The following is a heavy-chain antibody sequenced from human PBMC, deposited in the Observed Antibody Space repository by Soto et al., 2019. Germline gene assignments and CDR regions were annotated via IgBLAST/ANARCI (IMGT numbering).Heavy chain of an antibody. V-gene: IGHV4-61*08. D-gene: IGHD3-9*01. Sequence: SETLSLTCTVSGASISTTDYYWSWIRQPPGKGLEWIGYIYYSGSTNYNPSLESRVTISIDASKNQFSLKMKSVTAADTAVYYCVRDYLLTGFDPWGQGALVTVSS. CDR2: IYYSGST. J-gene: IGHJ5*02. CDR3: VRDYLLTGFDP. CDR1: GASISTTDYY.